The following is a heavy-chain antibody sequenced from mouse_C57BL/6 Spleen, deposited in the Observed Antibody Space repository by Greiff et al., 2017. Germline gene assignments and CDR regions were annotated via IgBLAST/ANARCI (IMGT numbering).Heavy chain of an antibody. CDR2: INPNNGGT. CDR1: GYTFTDYN. V-gene: IGHV1-18*01. Sequence: VQLQQSGPELVKPGASVKIPCKASGYTFTDYNMDWVKQSHGKSLEWIGDINPNNGGTIYNQKFKGKATLTVDKSSSTAYMELRSLTSEDTAVYYCASSSIYDGYYASLAYWGQGTLVTVSA. D-gene: IGHD2-3*01. J-gene: IGHJ3*01. CDR3: ASSSIYDGYYASLAY.